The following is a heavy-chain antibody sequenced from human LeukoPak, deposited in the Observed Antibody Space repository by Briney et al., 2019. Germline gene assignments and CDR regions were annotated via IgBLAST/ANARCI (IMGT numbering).Heavy chain of an antibody. CDR1: GGSFSGYY. D-gene: IGHD1-26*01. J-gene: IGHJ4*02. Sequence: SETLSLTCAVYGGSFSGYYWSWIRQPPEKGLEWIGEINHVGATNYNPSLKSRVTISVDTSKKQFSLNLTSVTAADTAVYYCARALAWELRLFGWGQGTLVTVSS. CDR2: INHVGAT. CDR3: ARALAWELRLFG. V-gene: IGHV4-34*01.